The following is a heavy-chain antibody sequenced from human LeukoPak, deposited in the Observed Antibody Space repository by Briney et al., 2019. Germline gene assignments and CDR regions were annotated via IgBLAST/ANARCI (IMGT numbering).Heavy chain of an antibody. J-gene: IGHJ4*02. V-gene: IGHV3-7*01. Sequence: GGSLRLSCAASGFPFSDYWMSWMRQAPGKGLEWVANIKYDGNEEYYVDSVKGRFTISRDNAKNSLYLQLNSLRVEDTAVYYCARDFDYWGQGTLVTVSS. CDR1: GFPFSDYW. CDR2: IKYDGNEE. CDR3: ARDFDY.